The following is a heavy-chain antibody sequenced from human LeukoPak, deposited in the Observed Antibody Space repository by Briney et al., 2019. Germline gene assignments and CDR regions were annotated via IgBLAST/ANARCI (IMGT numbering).Heavy chain of an antibody. CDR2: IYYSGST. CDR3: ARGVRDYYDSSGYYLNYYFDY. CDR1: GGSISSGGYY. D-gene: IGHD3-22*01. J-gene: IGHJ4*02. Sequence: SQTLSLTCTVSGGSISSGGYYWSWIRQHPGKGLEWIGYIYYSGSTYYNPSLKSRVTISVDTSKNQFSLKLSSVTAADTAVYYCARGVRDYYDSSGYYLNYYFDYWGQGTLVTVSS. V-gene: IGHV4-31*03.